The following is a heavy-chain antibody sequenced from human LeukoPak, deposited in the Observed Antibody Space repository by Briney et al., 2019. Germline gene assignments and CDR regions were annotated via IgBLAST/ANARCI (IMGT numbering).Heavy chain of an antibody. Sequence: PSETLSLTCNVSGDSINSGGFYWNWIRQPPGKGLEWIAYIHQSGTTVSNPSLKSRLTLSLDASKNQFSLRLTSVTVADTAVYYCARDLEYCSTTSCFTWGQGTLVTVSS. CDR3: ARDLEYCSTTSCFT. J-gene: IGHJ5*02. CDR1: GDSINSGGFY. V-gene: IGHV4-30-2*01. CDR2: IHQSGTT. D-gene: IGHD2-2*01.